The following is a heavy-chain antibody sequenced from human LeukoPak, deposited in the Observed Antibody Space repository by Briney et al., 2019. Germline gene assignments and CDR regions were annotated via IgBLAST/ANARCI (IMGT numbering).Heavy chain of an antibody. V-gene: IGHV3-23*01. CDR2: ISGSGGST. CDR3: ARDRHDYGDYDRDDAFDI. J-gene: IGHJ3*02. Sequence: PGGSLRLSCAASGFTFSSYAMSWVRQAPGKGLEWVSAISGSGGSTYYADSVKGRFTISRDNSKNTLYLQMNSLRAEDTAVYYCARDRHDYGDYDRDDAFDIWGQGTMVTVSS. D-gene: IGHD4-17*01. CDR1: GFTFSSYA.